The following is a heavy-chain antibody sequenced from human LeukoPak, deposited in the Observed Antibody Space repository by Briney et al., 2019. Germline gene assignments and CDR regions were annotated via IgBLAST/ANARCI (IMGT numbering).Heavy chain of an antibody. CDR1: GFTFSGYA. Sequence: GGSLRLSCAASGFTFSGYAMHWVRQAPGKGPEWVAVISYDGSNKYYADSVKGRFTISRDNSKNTLYLQMNSLRAEDTAVYYCARDYGGSSPFDYWGQGTLVTVSS. V-gene: IGHV3-30*04. CDR3: ARDYGGSSPFDY. CDR2: ISYDGSNK. J-gene: IGHJ4*02. D-gene: IGHD4-23*01.